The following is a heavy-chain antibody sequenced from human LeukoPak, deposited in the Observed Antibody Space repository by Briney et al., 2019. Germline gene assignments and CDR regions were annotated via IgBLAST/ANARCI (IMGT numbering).Heavy chain of an antibody. D-gene: IGHD2-2*01. Sequence: ASVKVSCKASGYTFTSYDINWVRQATGQGLEWMGWMNPNSGNTGYAQKFQGRVTITRNTSISTAYMELSSLRSEDTAVYYCARGHCSSTSCYFSGPNYYYYYMDVWGKGTTVTVSS. CDR2: MNPNSGNT. CDR3: ARGHCSSTSCYFSGPNYYYYYMDV. V-gene: IGHV1-8*03. CDR1: GYTFTSYD. J-gene: IGHJ6*03.